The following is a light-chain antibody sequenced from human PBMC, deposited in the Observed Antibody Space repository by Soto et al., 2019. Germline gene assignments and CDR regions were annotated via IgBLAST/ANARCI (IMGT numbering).Light chain of an antibody. J-gene: IGKJ5*01. V-gene: IGKV3D-20*02. CDR2: GAS. Sequence: EIVLTQSPGTLSLSPGERATLSCRASQSVSNNYLAWYQQKPGQAPRLLIYGASNRATGIPDRFSGSGSGTDFTLTISRLEPEDCAIYYCQQRRSWQVTFGQGTRLEIK. CDR3: QQRRSWQVT. CDR1: QSVSNNY.